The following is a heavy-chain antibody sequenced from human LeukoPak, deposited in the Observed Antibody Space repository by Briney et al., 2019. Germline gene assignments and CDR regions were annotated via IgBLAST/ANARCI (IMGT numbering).Heavy chain of an antibody. J-gene: IGHJ3*02. D-gene: IGHD2-8*01. CDR3: ARGVMVYAINSQWLPSYDAFDI. CDR1: GGSISSGSYY. V-gene: IGHV4-61*02. Sequence: SETLSLTCTVSGGSISSGSYYWNWIRQPAGKGLEWIGRIYRSGSSNYNPSLKSRVTVSVDTSKNQFSLKLSSVTAADTAVYYCARGVMVYAINSQWLPSYDAFDIWGQGTMVTVSS. CDR2: IYRSGSS.